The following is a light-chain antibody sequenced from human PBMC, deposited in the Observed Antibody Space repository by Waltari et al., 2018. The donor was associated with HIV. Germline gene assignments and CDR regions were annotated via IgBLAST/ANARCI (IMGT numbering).Light chain of an antibody. CDR3: QQSYSTPSWT. V-gene: IGKV1-39*01. Sequence: DIQLTQSPSSLSASVGDRVTITCRESQTMSRYLNWYQQKPGEAPKVLIYATSSLHSGVPSRFSGSVFGTDFTLTISSLQVEDFATYYCQQSYSTPSWTFGQGTKVEMK. CDR1: QTMSRY. CDR2: ATS. J-gene: IGKJ1*01.